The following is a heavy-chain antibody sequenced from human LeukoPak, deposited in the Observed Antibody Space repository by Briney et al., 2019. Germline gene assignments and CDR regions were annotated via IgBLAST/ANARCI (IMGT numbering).Heavy chain of an antibody. CDR2: ISSSSSYI. V-gene: IGHV3-21*01. CDR1: GFTFSSYA. J-gene: IGHJ4*02. Sequence: SGGSLRLSCAASGFTFSSYAMNWVRQAPGKGLEWVSSISSSSSYIYYADSVKGRFTISRDNAKNSLYLQMNSLRAEDTAVYYCARPTYESGYYGDYWGQGTLVTVSA. D-gene: IGHD3-3*01. CDR3: ARPTYESGYYGDY.